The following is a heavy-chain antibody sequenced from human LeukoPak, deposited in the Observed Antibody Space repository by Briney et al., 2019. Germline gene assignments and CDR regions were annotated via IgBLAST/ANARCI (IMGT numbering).Heavy chain of an antibody. J-gene: IGHJ5*02. CDR2: IIPDGSAK. V-gene: IGHV3-7*01. CDR1: GFTISNCW. D-gene: IGHD2-15*01. Sequence: GGSLRLYCAASGFTISNCWMSWVRQAPGKGLEWVASIIPDGSAKFYVDSVKGRFTTSRDNAKSSLYLQVNSLRVEDTAVYYCADVDASAWGQGTLVTVSS. CDR3: ADVDASA.